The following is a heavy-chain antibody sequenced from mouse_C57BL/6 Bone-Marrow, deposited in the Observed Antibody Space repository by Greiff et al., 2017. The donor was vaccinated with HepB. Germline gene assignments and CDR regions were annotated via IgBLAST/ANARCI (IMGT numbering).Heavy chain of an antibody. CDR2: ISSGGSYT. V-gene: IGHV5-6*01. Sequence: EVKLVESGGDLVKPGGSLKLSCAASGFTFSSYGMSWVRQTPDKRLEWVATISSGGSYTYYPDSVKGRFTISRDNAKNTLYLQMSSLKSEDTDMYYCARLLYAMDYWGQGTSVTVSS. J-gene: IGHJ4*01. CDR1: GFTFSSYG. CDR3: ARLLYAMDY.